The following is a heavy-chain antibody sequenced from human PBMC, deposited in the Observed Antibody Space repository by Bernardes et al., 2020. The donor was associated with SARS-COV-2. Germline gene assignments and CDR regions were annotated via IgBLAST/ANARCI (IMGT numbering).Heavy chain of an antibody. CDR2: IHNSGST. D-gene: IGHD3-10*01. CDR3: ARGVQGVIITSPYYYGMDV. J-gene: IGHJ6*02. V-gene: IGHV4-59*01. CDR1: GGSISSYY. Sequence: SETLSLTCTVSGGSISSYYWSWIRQPPGKGLEWIGYIHNSGSTNYHPSLKSRVTISLDTSNNQFSLRLTSVIAADTAVYYCARGVQGVIITSPYYYGMDVWGQGTTVTVSS.